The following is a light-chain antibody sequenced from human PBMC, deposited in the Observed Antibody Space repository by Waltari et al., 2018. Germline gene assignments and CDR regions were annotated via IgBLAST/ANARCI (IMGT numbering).Light chain of an antibody. CDR3: QQYYSTPRT. CDR1: QSVLYSSNNKNY. J-gene: IGKJ1*01. Sequence: DIVMTQSPDYLAVSLGERATINCKSSQSVLYSSNNKNYLAWYRQRPGQPPKLLIYWAAPRESGVPDRFSGSGSGTDFTLASSSLQAEDVAVYYCQQYYSTPRTFGQGTKVEIE. V-gene: IGKV4-1*01. CDR2: WAA.